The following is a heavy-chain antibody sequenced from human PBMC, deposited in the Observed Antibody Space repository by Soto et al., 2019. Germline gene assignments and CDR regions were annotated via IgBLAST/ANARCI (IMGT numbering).Heavy chain of an antibody. D-gene: IGHD3-10*01. V-gene: IGHV4-30-4*08. CDR3: AREGITMVRGRVY. CDR2: IYYSGST. J-gene: IGHJ4*02. CDR1: GGSISSSSYY. Sequence: SETLSLTCTVSGGSISSSSYYWGWIRQPPGKGLEWIGYIYYSGSTYYNPSLKSRVTISVDTSKNQFSLKLSSVTAADTAVYYCAREGITMVRGRVYWGQGTLVTVSS.